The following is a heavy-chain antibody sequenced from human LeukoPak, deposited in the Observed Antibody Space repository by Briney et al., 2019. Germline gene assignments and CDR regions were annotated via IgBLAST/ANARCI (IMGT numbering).Heavy chain of an antibody. CDR3: ARDRGVTVTTDYFDY. CDR2: TWYDGSNK. CDR1: GFTFSSYG. Sequence: GGSLRLSCAASGFTFSSYGMHWVRQAPGKGLEWVAVTWYDGSNKYYADSVKGRFTTSRDNSKNTLYLQMNSLRAEDTAVYYCARDRGVTVTTDYFDYWGQGTLVTVSS. V-gene: IGHV3-33*01. J-gene: IGHJ4*02. D-gene: IGHD4-17*01.